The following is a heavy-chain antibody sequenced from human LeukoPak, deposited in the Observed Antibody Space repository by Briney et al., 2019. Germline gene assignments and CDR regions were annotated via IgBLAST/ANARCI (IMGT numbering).Heavy chain of an antibody. V-gene: IGHV1-2*02. CDR2: INPNSGGT. Sequence: GASVKVSCEASGYTFTGYYMHWVRQAPGQGLEWMGWINPNSGGTNYAQKFQGRVTMTRDTSISTAYMELSRLRSDYTAAYYCARDYYDSSGYYYDDYWGQGTLVTVSS. D-gene: IGHD3-22*01. J-gene: IGHJ4*02. CDR3: ARDYYDSSGYYYDDY. CDR1: GYTFTGYY.